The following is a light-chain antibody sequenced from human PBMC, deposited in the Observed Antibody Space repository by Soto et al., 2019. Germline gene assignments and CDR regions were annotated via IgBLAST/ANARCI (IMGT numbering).Light chain of an antibody. V-gene: IGKV3-11*01. CDR3: QQRSNWPRT. CDR1: QSVSSY. J-gene: IGKJ1*01. Sequence: EIVFTQSPATVSLSTGERATLSCRASQSVSSYLAWYQQKPGQAPRLLIYDASNRATGIPARFSGSGSGTDFTLTISSLEPEDFAVYYCQQRSNWPRTFDQGTNVDIK. CDR2: DAS.